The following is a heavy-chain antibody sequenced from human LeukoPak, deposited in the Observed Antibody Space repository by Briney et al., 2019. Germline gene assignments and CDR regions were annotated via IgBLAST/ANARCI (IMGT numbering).Heavy chain of an antibody. Sequence: ASVKVSCKASGYTFTSYAMNWVRQAPGQGLEWMGWINTNTGNPTYAQGFTGRFVFSLDTSVSTAYLRISSLKAGDTAVYYCARSYYGSGSYYNEPWGQGTLVTVSS. V-gene: IGHV7-4-1*02. CDR2: INTNTGNP. D-gene: IGHD3-10*01. CDR3: ARSYYGSGSYYNEP. CDR1: GYTFTSYA. J-gene: IGHJ5*02.